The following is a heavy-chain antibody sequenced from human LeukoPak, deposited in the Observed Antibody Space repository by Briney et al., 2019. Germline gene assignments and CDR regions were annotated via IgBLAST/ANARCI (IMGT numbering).Heavy chain of an antibody. CDR1: GYTFTSYG. CDR2: IIPIFGTA. J-gene: IGHJ4*02. V-gene: IGHV1-69*13. Sequence: SVKVSCKASGYTFTSYGISWVRQAPGQGLEWMGGIIPIFGTANYAQKFQGRVTITADESTGTAYMELSSLRSEDTAVYYCARVGELAYDYWGQGTLVTVSS. D-gene: IGHD3-10*01. CDR3: ARVGELAYDY.